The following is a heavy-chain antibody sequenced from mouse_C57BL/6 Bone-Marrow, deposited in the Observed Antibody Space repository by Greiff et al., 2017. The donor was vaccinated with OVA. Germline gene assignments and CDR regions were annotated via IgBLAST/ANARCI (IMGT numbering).Heavy chain of an antibody. CDR3: TRLYGSSFNYFDY. CDR2: IYPGNSDT. V-gene: IGHV1-5*01. Sequence: VQLQQSGTVLARPGASVKMSCKTSGYTFTSYWMHWVKQRPGQGLEWIGAIYPGNSDTSYNQKFKGKANLTAVTSASTAYMELSSLTNEDSAVYYCTRLYGSSFNYFDYWGQGTTLTVSS. J-gene: IGHJ2*01. D-gene: IGHD1-1*01. CDR1: GYTFTSYW.